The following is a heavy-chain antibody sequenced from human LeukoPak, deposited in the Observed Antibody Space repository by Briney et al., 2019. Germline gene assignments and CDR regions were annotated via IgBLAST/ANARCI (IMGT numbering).Heavy chain of an antibody. J-gene: IGHJ6*04. Sequence: PGGSLRLSCAASGFNLSSYSMNWVRQAPGKGLEWVSYISSSSNIYYADSVKGRFTISRDNAKNSLYLQMNSLRAEDTAVYYCAELGITMIGGVWGKGTTVTISS. D-gene: IGHD3-10*02. V-gene: IGHV3-48*01. CDR3: AELGITMIGGV. CDR2: ISSSSNI. CDR1: GFNLSSYS.